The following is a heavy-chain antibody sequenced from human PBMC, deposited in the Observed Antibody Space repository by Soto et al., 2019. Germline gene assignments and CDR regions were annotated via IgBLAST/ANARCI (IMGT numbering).Heavy chain of an antibody. CDR2: IIPIFATT. V-gene: IGHV1-69*12. D-gene: IGHD2-2*01. J-gene: IGHJ6*02. Sequence: QVQLVQSGAEVKKPGSSVKVSCKASGGTFSSYAISWVRQAPGQGLEWMGGIIPIFATTNYAQRFQGRVTIPAAESTSTAYMELSSLRSEDTAVYYCARHDCVSSSCYYYYYYAMDVWGQGTTVTVSS. CDR1: GGTFSSYA. CDR3: ARHDCVSSSCYYYYYYAMDV.